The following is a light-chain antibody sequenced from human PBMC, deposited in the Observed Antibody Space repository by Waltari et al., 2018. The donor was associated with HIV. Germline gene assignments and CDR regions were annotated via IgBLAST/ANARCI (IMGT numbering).Light chain of an antibody. CDR1: SSDVGGYNY. V-gene: IGLV2-8*01. CDR2: EVS. CDR3: SSYSGSIIRWV. J-gene: IGLJ3*02. Sequence: SALTQPPSASGSPGQSVTISCTGTSSDVGGYNYVSWYQQYTGKAPKLIIYEVSQRPSGVPDRFSASKSDKPASLTVSGLQAEDEADYYCSSYSGSIIRWVCGGGTKLTVL.